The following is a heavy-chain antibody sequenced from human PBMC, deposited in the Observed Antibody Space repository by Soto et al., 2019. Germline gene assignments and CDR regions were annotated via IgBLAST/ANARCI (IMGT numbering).Heavy chain of an antibody. V-gene: IGHV4-34*01. J-gene: IGHJ4*02. CDR1: GGSFSDYY. Sequence: QVQLQQWGAGLFKPSETLSLTCAVYGGSFSDYYWSWIRQSPGKGLEWIGEINHRGNTNYNPSLKSRVPLSVDTSKDPFSLKLSSVAAADTAVYYCAREWLRHVDYWGQGTLVTVSS. CDR2: INHRGNT. CDR3: AREWLRHVDY. D-gene: IGHD5-12*01.